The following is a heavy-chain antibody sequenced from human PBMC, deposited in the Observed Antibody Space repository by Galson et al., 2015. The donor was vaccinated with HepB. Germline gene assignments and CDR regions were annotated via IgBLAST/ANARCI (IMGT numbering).Heavy chain of an antibody. V-gene: IGHV3-15*01. CDR1: GFTFSNAW. J-gene: IGHJ3*02. CDR2: IKSKTDGGTT. CDR3: TTADHVLAFDI. Sequence: SLRLSCAASGFTFSNAWMSWVRQAPGKGLEWVGRIKSKTDGGTTDYSAPVKDRFTISRDDSKNTLYLQMNSLKTEDTAVYYCTTADHVLAFDIWGQGTMVTVSS.